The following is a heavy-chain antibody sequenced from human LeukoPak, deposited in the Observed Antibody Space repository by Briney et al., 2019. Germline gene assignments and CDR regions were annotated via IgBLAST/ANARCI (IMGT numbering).Heavy chain of an antibody. V-gene: IGHV1-2*02. CDR1: GYTFTGYY. CDR3: ARDPPRRPPTYCSSTSCENWFDP. J-gene: IGHJ5*02. Sequence: GASVKVSCKASGYTFTGYYMHWVRQAPGQGLEWMGWINPNSGGTNYAQKFQGRATMTRDTSISTAYMELSRLRSDDTAVYYCARDPPRRPPTYCSSTSCENWFDPWGQGTLVTVSS. CDR2: INPNSGGT. D-gene: IGHD2-2*01.